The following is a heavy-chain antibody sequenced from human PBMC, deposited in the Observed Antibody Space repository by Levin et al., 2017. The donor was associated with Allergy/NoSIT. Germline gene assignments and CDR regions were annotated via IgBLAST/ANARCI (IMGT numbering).Heavy chain of an antibody. V-gene: IGHV3-21*01. Sequence: GGSLRLSCAASGFTFSSYSMNWVRQAPGKGLEWVSSISSSSSYIYYADSVKGRFTISRDNAKNSLYLQMNSLRAEDTAVYYCAREVYCSGGSCSYFDYWGQGTLVTVSS. CDR3: AREVYCSGGSCSYFDY. CDR1: GFTFSSYS. D-gene: IGHD2-15*01. J-gene: IGHJ4*02. CDR2: ISSSSSYI.